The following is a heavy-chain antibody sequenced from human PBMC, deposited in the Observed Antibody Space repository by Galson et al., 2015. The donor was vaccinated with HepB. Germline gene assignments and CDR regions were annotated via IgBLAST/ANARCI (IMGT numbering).Heavy chain of an antibody. CDR2: ISGSGGST. CDR3: AKHSSGYFIYDY. V-gene: IGHV3-23*01. Sequence: SLRLSCAASGFTFSSYAMSWVRQAPGKGLEWVSAISGSGGSTYYADSVKGRFTISRDNSKNTLYLQMNSLRAEDTAVYYCAKHSSGYFIYDYWGQGTLVTVSS. CDR1: GFTFSSYA. J-gene: IGHJ4*02. D-gene: IGHD3-22*01.